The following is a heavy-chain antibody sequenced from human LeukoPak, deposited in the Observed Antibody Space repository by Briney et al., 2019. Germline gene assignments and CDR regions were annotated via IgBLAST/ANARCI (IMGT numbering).Heavy chain of an antibody. Sequence: GGSLRLSCAASGFTFSSYDMHWVRQAPGKGLEWVAVISYDGGNKYYADSVKGRFTISRDNSKNTLYLQMNSLRAEDTAVYYCARDRSEGRALAEVRGEPTYYYFGMDVWGQGTTVTVSS. D-gene: IGHD3-10*01. CDR1: GFTFSSYD. V-gene: IGHV3-30*03. CDR2: ISYDGGNK. J-gene: IGHJ6*02. CDR3: ARDRSEGRALAEVRGEPTYYYFGMDV.